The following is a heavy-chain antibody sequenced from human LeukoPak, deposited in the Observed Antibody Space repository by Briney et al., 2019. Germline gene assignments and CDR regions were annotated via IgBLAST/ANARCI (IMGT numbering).Heavy chain of an antibody. Sequence: ASVNVSCKASGYTFTSYYMHWVRQAPGQGLEWMGIINPSGGSTSYAQKFQGRVTMTRDTSTSTVYMELSSLRSEDTAVYYCAREENGYSYGYEVDYWGQGTLVTVSS. CDR3: AREENGYSYGYEVDY. J-gene: IGHJ4*02. CDR2: INPSGGST. D-gene: IGHD5-18*01. V-gene: IGHV1-46*01. CDR1: GYTFTSYY.